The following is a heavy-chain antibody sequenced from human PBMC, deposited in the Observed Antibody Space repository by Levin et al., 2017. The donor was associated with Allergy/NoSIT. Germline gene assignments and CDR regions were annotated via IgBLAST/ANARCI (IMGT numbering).Heavy chain of an antibody. CDR2: ISSSGGTG. CDR3: ARGFGNLGY. Sequence: GGSLRLSCAASGFTFSSYEMNWVRQVPGKGLEWISHISSSGGTGHYADSVKGRFIISRDNAKNSLFLRMNSLRADDSAVYYCARGFGNLGYWGQGTLVTVSS. CDR1: GFTFSSYE. D-gene: IGHD3-10*01. J-gene: IGHJ4*02. V-gene: IGHV3-48*03.